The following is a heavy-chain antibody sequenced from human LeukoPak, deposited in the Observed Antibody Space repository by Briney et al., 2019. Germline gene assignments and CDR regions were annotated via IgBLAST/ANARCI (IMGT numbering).Heavy chain of an antibody. CDR1: GYSFANYW. CDR2: IYPGDSDT. D-gene: IGHD6-19*01. Sequence: GESLKISCKGSGYSFANYWIGWVRQMPGKGLEWMGIIYPGDSDTRYSLSFQGQVTISADKSISTAYLQRSSLKASDTAMYYCARREGGWYLDYWGQGTLVTVSS. J-gene: IGHJ4*02. CDR3: ARREGGWYLDY. V-gene: IGHV5-51*01.